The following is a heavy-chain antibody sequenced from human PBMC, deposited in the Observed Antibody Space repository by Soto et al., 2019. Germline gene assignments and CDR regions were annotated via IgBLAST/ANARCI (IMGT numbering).Heavy chain of an antibody. J-gene: IGHJ4*02. CDR1: GGTFSSYA. V-gene: IGHV1-69*01. CDR2: ILPIFDTA. D-gene: IGHD3-10*01. CDR3: AETYGSGSRYYFDY. Sequence: FEKVSCKASGGTFSSYAISWGRHAPGQGLEWMGGILPIFDTANYAQKFQGRVTITADESTSTAYMELSSLRSEDTAVYYCAETYGSGSRYYFDYWGQGTLVTVSS.